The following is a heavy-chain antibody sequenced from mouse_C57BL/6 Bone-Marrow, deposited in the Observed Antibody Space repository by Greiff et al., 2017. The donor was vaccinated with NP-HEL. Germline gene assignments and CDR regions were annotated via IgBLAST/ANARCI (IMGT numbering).Heavy chain of an antibody. CDR1: GYTFTDYY. J-gene: IGHJ3*01. D-gene: IGHD1-1*01. V-gene: IGHV1-76*01. CDR2: IYPGSGNT. CDR3: ARGYYGSSPFAY. Sequence: QVQLKESGAELVRPGASVKLSCKASGYTFTDYYINWVKQRPGQGLEWIARIYPGSGNTYYNEKFKGKATLTAEKSSSTAYMQLSSLTSEDSAVYFCARGYYGSSPFAYWGQGTLVTVSA.